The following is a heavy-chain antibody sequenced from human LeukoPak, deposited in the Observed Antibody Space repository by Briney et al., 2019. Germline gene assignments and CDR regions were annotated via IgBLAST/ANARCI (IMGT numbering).Heavy chain of an antibody. CDR2: INSDGSST. D-gene: IGHD4-17*01. V-gene: IGHV3-74*01. CDR3: ANDYGDYVLYY. CDR1: GFTFSSYW. J-gene: IGHJ4*02. Sequence: SGGSLRLSCAASGFTFSSYWMHWVRQAPGKGLVWVSRINSDGSSTSYADSVKGRFTISRDNAKNTLYLQMNSLRAEDTAVYYCANDYGDYVLYYWGQGTLVTVSS.